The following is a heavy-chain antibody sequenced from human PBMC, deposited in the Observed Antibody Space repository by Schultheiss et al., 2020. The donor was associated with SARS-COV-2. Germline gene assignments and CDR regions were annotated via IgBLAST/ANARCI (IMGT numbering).Heavy chain of an antibody. D-gene: IGHD2-2*02. V-gene: IGHV4-34*01. CDR3: ARGLGYCSSTSCYNWFDP. CDR1: GGSFSGYY. CDR2: IYYSGST. Sequence: GSLRLSCAVYGGSFSGYYWSWIRQPPGKGLEWIGSIYYSGSTYYNPSLKRRVTISVDTSKNQFSLKLSSVTAADTAVYYCARGLGYCSSTSCYNWFDPWGQGTLVTVSS. J-gene: IGHJ5*02.